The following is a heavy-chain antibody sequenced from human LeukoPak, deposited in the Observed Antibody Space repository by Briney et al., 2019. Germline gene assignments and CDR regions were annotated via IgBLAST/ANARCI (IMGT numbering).Heavy chain of an antibody. CDR1: GGSMTTRNYY. D-gene: IGHD6-13*01. J-gene: IGHJ4*02. CDR3: ARGEIAAADRFDY. CDR2: KYYSDST. Sequence: SETLSLTCTVSGGSMTTRNYYWGWIRQSPGKGLEWIGHKYYSDSTYYNPSLKGRVSISVDTTIYQFSLSFSSVTAADTAVYYCARGEIAAADRFDYWGQGTLVTVSS. V-gene: IGHV4-39*07.